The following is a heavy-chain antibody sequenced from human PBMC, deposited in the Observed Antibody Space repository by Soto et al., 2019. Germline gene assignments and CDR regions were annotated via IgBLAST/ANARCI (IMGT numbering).Heavy chain of an antibody. CDR1: GGSFNRHT. CDR3: ARGWGYDSTDYYYAY. V-gene: IGHV1-69*01. Sequence: QVQLVQSGAEVRKPGSSVRVSCKASGGSFNRHTISWVRQAPGQGLEWMGGIIPIFGTANHAQKFQGRVTSIADASTSTVYMELSSLRSDDTAIYYCARGWGYDSTDYYYAYWGQGTLVIVSS. J-gene: IGHJ4*02. D-gene: IGHD3-22*01. CDR2: IIPIFGTA.